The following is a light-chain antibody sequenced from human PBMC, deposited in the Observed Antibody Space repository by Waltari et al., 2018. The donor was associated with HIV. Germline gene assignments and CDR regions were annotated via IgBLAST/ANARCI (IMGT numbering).Light chain of an antibody. Sequence: QPVLSQSPSASASLGASVKLTCTLSSGHSEYAIAWHQLHPETGPRYLMRLNSDCSHIVGDGIPDRFSGSSSGAERYLTISSLQSEDEAVYYCQTWGLGTFVVFGGGTNLTVL. CDR2: LNSDCSH. CDR1: SGHSEYA. J-gene: IGLJ2*01. CDR3: QTWGLGTFVV. V-gene: IGLV4-69*01.